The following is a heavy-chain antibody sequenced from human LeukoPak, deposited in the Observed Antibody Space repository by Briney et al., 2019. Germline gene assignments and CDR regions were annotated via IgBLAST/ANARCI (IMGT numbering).Heavy chain of an antibody. CDR3: AIHTAMGAHDY. D-gene: IGHD5-18*01. Sequence: PSETLSLTCTVSGGSISSGDYYWSWIRQPPGKGLEWIGYIYYSGSTYYNPSLKSRVTISVDTSKNQFSLKLSSVTAADTAVYYCAIHTAMGAHDYWGQGTLVTVSS. CDR2: IYYSGST. CDR1: GGSISSGDYY. V-gene: IGHV4-30-4*08. J-gene: IGHJ4*02.